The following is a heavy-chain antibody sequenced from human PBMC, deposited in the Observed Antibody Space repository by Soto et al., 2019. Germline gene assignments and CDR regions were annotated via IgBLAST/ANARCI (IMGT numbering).Heavy chain of an antibody. CDR2: ISGSGGST. Sequence: GGSLRLSCAASGFTFSSYAMSWVRQAPGKGLEWVSAISGSGGSTYYADSVKGRFTISRDNSKNTLYLQMNSLRAEDTAVYYCAKDFGWIFGVVNEDNGDAFDIWGQGTMVTVSS. D-gene: IGHD3-3*01. CDR3: AKDFGWIFGVVNEDNGDAFDI. J-gene: IGHJ3*02. CDR1: GFTFSSYA. V-gene: IGHV3-23*01.